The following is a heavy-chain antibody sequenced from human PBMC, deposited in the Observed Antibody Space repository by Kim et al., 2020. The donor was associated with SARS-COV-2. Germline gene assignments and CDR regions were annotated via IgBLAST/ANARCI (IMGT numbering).Heavy chain of an antibody. Sequence: SVKVSCKASGGTFSSYAISWVRQAPGQGLEWMGGIIPIFGTANYAQKFQGRVTITADESTSTAYMELSSLRSEDTAVYYCARTRICSSTSCYVGGHFVDPWGQGTLVTVSS. J-gene: IGHJ5*02. CDR2: IIPIFGTA. CDR1: GGTFSSYA. V-gene: IGHV1-69*13. CDR3: ARTRICSSTSCYVGGHFVDP. D-gene: IGHD2-2*01.